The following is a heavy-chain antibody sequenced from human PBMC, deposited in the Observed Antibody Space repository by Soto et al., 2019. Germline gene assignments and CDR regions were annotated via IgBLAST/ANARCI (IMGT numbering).Heavy chain of an antibody. CDR1: GYTFTSYA. CDR2: INAGNGNT. Sequence: QVQLVQSGAEVKKPGASVKVSCKASGYTFTSYAMHWVRQAPGQRLEWMGWINAGNGNTKDTQKLRGRLTITRDTAARTAYMERISLRSEDTAVYYCARDSLIVVVPAAISARDPAAVSDYYGMDVWGQGTPVTVSS. D-gene: IGHD2-2*02. CDR3: ARDSLIVVVPAAISARDPAAVSDYYGMDV. V-gene: IGHV1-3*01. J-gene: IGHJ6*02.